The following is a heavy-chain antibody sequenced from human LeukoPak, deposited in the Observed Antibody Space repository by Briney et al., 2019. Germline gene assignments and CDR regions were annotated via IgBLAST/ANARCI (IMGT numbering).Heavy chain of an antibody. V-gene: IGHV3-48*01. CDR1: GFTFSSYS. J-gene: IGHJ4*02. Sequence: AGGSLRLSCAASGFTFSSYSMNWVRQAPGKGLEWVSYISSSSSTIYYADSVKGRFTISRDNAKNSLYLQMNSLRAEDTAVYYCARGGVGATFDYWGQGTLVTVSS. D-gene: IGHD1-26*01. CDR3: ARGGVGATFDY. CDR2: ISSSSSTI.